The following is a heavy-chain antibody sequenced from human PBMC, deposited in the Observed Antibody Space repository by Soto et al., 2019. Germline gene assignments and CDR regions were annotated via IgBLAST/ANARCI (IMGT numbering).Heavy chain of an antibody. CDR2: MNPNSGNT. CDR3: ARLIQLEDWFDP. CDR1: GYTFTSYD. D-gene: IGHD1-1*01. Sequence: QVQLVQSGAEVKKPGASVKVSCKASGYTFTSYDINWVRQATGQGLVWMGWMNPNSGNTGYAQKVQGRVTMTRTTSISKAYMELSSLRSDDTAVYYCARLIQLEDWFDPWGHGTLVTVSS. V-gene: IGHV1-8*01. J-gene: IGHJ5*02.